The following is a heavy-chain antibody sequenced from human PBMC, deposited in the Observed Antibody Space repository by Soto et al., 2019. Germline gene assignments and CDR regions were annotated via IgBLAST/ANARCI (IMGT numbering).Heavy chain of an antibody. V-gene: IGHV3-48*02. CDR3: ARDIGSGWYYFDY. Sequence: GGSLRLSCAASGFTFSSYAMTWVRQAPGKGLEWVSYITPSSDTIYYADSVKGRFTISRDNGKNSLYLQMNSLRDEDTAVYYCARDIGSGWYYFDYWGQGNMVTVSS. CDR2: ITPSSDTI. D-gene: IGHD6-19*01. CDR1: GFTFSSYA. J-gene: IGHJ4*02.